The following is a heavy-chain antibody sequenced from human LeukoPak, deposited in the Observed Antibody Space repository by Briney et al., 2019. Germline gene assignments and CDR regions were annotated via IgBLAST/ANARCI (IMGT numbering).Heavy chain of an antibody. CDR1: GGTFSSYA. J-gene: IGHJ3*02. V-gene: IGHV1-69*05. CDR2: IIPIFGTA. D-gene: IGHD3-16*01. Sequence: ASVKVSCKASGGTFSSYAIGWVRQVPGQGLEWMGGIIPIFGTANYAQKFQGRVTITTDESTSTAYMELSSLRSEDAAVYYCARLGQYDAFDIWGQGTMVTVSS. CDR3: ARLGQYDAFDI.